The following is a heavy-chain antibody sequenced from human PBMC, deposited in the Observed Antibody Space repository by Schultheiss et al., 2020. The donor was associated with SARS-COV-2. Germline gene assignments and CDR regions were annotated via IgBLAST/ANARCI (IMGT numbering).Heavy chain of an antibody. V-gene: IGHV1-18*01. D-gene: IGHD2-8*02. J-gene: IGHJ3*02. Sequence: ASVKVSCKASGYTFTSYGISWVRQAPGQGLEWMGWISAYNGNTNYAQKLQGRVTMTTDTSTSTAYMELRSLRSDDTAVYYCARVGNIVLVVYATMGNAFDIWGQGTMVTVSS. CDR2: ISAYNGNT. CDR3: ARVGNIVLVVYATMGNAFDI. CDR1: GYTFTSYG.